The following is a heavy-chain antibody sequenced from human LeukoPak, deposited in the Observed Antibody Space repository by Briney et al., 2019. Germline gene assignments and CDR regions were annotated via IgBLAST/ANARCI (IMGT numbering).Heavy chain of an antibody. CDR2: IITTTSNT. D-gene: IGHD5-12*01. CDR1: GFTFSSYG. J-gene: IGHJ4*02. Sequence: PGGSLRLSCAASGFTFSSYGMNWVRQAPGKGLEWVSIITTTSNTFYADSVKGRFTISRDNSKGSLYLQMNSLRAEDTAVYYCARAGDSGYDSSDYWGQGTLVTVSS. CDR3: ARAGDSGYDSSDY. V-gene: IGHV3-21*01.